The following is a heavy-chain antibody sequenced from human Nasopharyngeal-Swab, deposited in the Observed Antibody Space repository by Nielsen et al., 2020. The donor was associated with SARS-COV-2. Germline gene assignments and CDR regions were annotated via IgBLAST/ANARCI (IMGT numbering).Heavy chain of an antibody. V-gene: IGHV1-46*01. CDR1: GYTFTSYY. Sequence: ASVKVSCKASGYTFTSYYMHWVRQAPGQGLEWMGIINPSGGSTSYAQKFQGRVTMTRDTSTSTVYMELSSLRSEDTAVYYCARDYYDSSGYLRGIDPWGQGTLVTVSS. CDR2: INPSGGST. CDR3: ARDYYDSSGYLRGIDP. J-gene: IGHJ5*02. D-gene: IGHD3-22*01.